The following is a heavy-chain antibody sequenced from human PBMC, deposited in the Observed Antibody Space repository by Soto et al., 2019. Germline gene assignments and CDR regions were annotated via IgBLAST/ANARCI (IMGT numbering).Heavy chain of an antibody. CDR1: GGSISSYY. CDR3: ARHPYYYGSGSPLTYYFDY. V-gene: IGHV4-59*08. CDR2: IYYSGST. J-gene: IGHJ4*02. D-gene: IGHD3-10*01. Sequence: SETLSLICTVSGGSISSYYWSWIRQPPGKGLEWIGYIYYSGSTNYNPSLKSRVTISVDTSKNQFSLKLSSVTAADTAVYYCARHPYYYGSGSPLTYYFDYWGQGTLVTVSS.